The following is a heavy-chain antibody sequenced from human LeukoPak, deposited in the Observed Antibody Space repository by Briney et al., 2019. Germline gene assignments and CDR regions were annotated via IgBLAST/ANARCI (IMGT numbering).Heavy chain of an antibody. J-gene: IGHJ4*02. Sequence: PGGSLRLLCVASGYPFSTYWMRWVRHAPGKGRVWVSRFYEYGTSTTYAESVRAPFPISTDNAKNTLYLQMNSLRAEDAAVYYCTRDTFGARDSWGQGTLVTVSS. CDR2: FYEYGTST. CDR3: TRDTFGARDS. CDR1: GYPFSTYW. V-gene: IGHV3-74*01. D-gene: IGHD3-10*01.